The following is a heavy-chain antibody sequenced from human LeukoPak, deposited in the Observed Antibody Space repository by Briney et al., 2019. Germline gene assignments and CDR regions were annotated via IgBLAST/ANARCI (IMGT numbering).Heavy chain of an antibody. Sequence: GESLKISCEASGYNFNIYWFGWLRQLPGKGLEWMGIISPGGSDTRYSPSFEGQVTISADRSINTAYLQWSSLKASDTAIYYCARQQAVHGPGIDYWGQGTVVIVSS. CDR2: ISPGGSDT. CDR3: ARQQAVHGPGIDY. J-gene: IGHJ4*02. D-gene: IGHD6-19*01. V-gene: IGHV5-51*01. CDR1: GYNFNIYW.